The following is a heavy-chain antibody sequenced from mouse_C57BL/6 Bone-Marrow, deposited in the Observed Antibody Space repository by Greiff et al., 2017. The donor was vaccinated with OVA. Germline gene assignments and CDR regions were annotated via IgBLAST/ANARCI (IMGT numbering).Heavy chain of an antibody. CDR2: INPYNGGT. CDR3: ARELLRYPGFDY. Sequence: VQLQQSGPVLVKPGASVKMSCKASGYTFTDYYMNWVKQSHGKSLEWIGVINPYNGGTSYNQKFKGKATLTVDKSSSTAYMELNSLTSEDSAVYYCARELLRYPGFDYWGQGTTLTVSS. CDR1: GYTFTDYY. V-gene: IGHV1-19*01. J-gene: IGHJ2*01. D-gene: IGHD1-1*01.